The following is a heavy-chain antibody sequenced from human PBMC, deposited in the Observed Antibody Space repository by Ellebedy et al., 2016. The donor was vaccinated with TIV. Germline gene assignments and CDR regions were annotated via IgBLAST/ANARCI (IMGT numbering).Heavy chain of an antibody. CDR3: ASSPSQGY. J-gene: IGHJ4*02. Sequence: PGGSLRLSCAASGFTVSNNYISWVRQAQGQGLEWVSVIYSGGNTFYAESVKGRFTISRDSSQNTLYLQMDSLRAEDTAVYYCASSPSQGYWGQGTLVTVSS. CDR2: IYSGGNT. CDR1: GFTVSNNY. V-gene: IGHV3-53*01.